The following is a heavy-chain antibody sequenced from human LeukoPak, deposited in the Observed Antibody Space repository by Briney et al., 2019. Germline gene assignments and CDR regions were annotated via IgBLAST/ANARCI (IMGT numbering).Heavy chain of an antibody. Sequence: GASVKVSCKASGDTFTSYAISWVRQAPGQGLEWMGWIIPYIGNTNYAQKLQGRVTMTTDTSTSTAYMELRSLRSDDTAVYYCARDYRVMITFGGVIDPFDYWGQGTPVTVSS. D-gene: IGHD3-16*02. CDR2: IIPYIGNT. J-gene: IGHJ4*02. CDR3: ARDYRVMITFGGVIDPFDY. V-gene: IGHV1-18*01. CDR1: GDTFTSYA.